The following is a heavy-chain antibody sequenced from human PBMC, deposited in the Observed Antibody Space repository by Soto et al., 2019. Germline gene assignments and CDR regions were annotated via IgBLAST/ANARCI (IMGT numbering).Heavy chain of an antibody. V-gene: IGHV4-39*01. CDR2: IYYSGNA. J-gene: IGHJ4*02. D-gene: IGHD6-13*01. CDR1: GGSISSRSYY. CDR3: ARHKDTSSRYLLPDF. Sequence: QLQLQESGPGLVKPSETLSLTCTVSGGSISSRSYYWGWIRQPPGKGLAWIGSIYYSGNAYYNPSLKSRVADSVDTSKNQFSLKVTSVTATDTAVYYCARHKDTSSRYLLPDFWGQGTLVTVSS.